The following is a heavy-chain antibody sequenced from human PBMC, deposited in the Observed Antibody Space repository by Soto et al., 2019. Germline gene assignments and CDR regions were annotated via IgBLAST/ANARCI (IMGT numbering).Heavy chain of an antibody. CDR3: ARVHGDYGGVYPFDY. V-gene: IGHV1-46*01. D-gene: IGHD4-17*01. J-gene: IGHJ4*02. CDR1: GYTITSYY. Sequence: GASVKVSCKASGYTITSYYMHWVRQAPGQGLEWMGIINPSGGSTSYAQKFQGRVTMTRDTSTSTVYMELSSLRSEDTAVYYCARVHGDYGGVYPFDYWGQGTLVTVSS. CDR2: INPSGGST.